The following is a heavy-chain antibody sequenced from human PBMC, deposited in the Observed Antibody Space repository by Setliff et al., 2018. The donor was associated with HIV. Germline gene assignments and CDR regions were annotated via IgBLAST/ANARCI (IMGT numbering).Heavy chain of an antibody. CDR3: SNWNTTIDEDA. CDR1: GGSFSNYY. Sequence: SETPVLTCTVYGGSFSNYYTNWIRQPPGKGLEWIGELSPSGTTRSNPSLQSRVTISLDTSNNQFSLKMTSVTAADTALYYCSNWNTTIDEDAWGQGTLVTVSS. V-gene: IGHV4-34*01. J-gene: IGHJ5*02. D-gene: IGHD5-18*01. CDR2: LSPSGTT.